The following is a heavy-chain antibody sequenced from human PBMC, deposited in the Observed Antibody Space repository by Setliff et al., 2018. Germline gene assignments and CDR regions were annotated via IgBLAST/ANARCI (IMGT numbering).Heavy chain of an antibody. CDR1: GATFSSYG. CDR2: TIPMFGTT. CDR3: VREGVDTRSSTDYRYYMDV. Sequence: SVKVSCKASGATFSSYGISWVRQAPGQGLEWMGGTIPMFGTTEYSQKFQGRVTIITDEYTSTAFMQLSSLRSEDTAVYYCVREGVDTRSSTDYRYYMDVWGKGTTVTVSS. J-gene: IGHJ6*03. D-gene: IGHD5-18*01. V-gene: IGHV1-69*05.